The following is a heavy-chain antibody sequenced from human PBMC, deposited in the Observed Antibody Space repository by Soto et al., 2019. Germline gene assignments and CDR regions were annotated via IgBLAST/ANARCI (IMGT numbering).Heavy chain of an antibody. CDR3: AKYSSSWFDAFDI. J-gene: IGHJ3*02. Sequence: EVQLLESGGGLVQPGGSLRLSCAASGFTFSSYAMSWVRQAPGKGLEWVSAISGSGGSTYYADSVKGRFTISRDNSKITLYLQMNSLRAEDTAVYYCAKYSSSWFDAFDIWGQGTMVTVSS. D-gene: IGHD6-13*01. CDR1: GFTFSSYA. V-gene: IGHV3-23*01. CDR2: ISGSGGST.